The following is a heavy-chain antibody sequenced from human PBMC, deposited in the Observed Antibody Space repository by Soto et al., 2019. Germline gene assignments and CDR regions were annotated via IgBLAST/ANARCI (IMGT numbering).Heavy chain of an antibody. CDR2: IYSSGDT. CDR3: AKEFVGRGGADGFDI. V-gene: IGHV4-59*01. CDR1: GGSISSYS. Sequence: QVQLQESGPGLVKPSETLSLTCTVSGGSISSYSWSWIRQSPGKGLEWIGYIYSSGDTNYNPSLKSRLTISVDTSKNQFSLKLSSVTAADTAVYYCAKEFVGRGGADGFDIWGQGTLVIVSS. D-gene: IGHD3-10*01. J-gene: IGHJ3*02.